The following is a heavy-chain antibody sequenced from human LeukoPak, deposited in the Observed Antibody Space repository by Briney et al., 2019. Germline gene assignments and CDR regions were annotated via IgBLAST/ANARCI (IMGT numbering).Heavy chain of an antibody. D-gene: IGHD5-12*01. CDR3: ARDLSRGYSGYDSLVHFDY. CDR2: TYYKSKWYN. CDR1: GDSVSSNSAA. Sequence: SQTLSLTCAISGDSVSSNSAAWNWIRQSPSRGLEWLGRTYYKSKWYNDYAVSVKSRITINPDTSKNQFSLQLSSVTPEDTAVYYCARDLSRGYSGYDSLVHFDYWGQGTLVTVSS. V-gene: IGHV6-1*01. J-gene: IGHJ4*02.